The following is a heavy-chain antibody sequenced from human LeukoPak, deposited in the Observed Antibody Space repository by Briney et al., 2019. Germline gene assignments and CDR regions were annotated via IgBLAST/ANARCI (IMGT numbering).Heavy chain of an antibody. J-gene: IGHJ5*02. V-gene: IGHV1-18*01. CDR1: GYTFTSYG. Sequence: ASVKVSCKASGYTFTSYGISWVRQAPGQGLEWRRWISAYNGNTNYAQKLQGRVTMTTDTSTSTAYMELRSLRSDDTAVYYCARMYSGSYYDWFDPWGQGTLVTVSS. CDR3: ARMYSGSYYDWFDP. D-gene: IGHD1-26*01. CDR2: ISAYNGNT.